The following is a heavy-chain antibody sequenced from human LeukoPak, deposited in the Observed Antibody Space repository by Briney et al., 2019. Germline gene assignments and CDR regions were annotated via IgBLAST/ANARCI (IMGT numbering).Heavy chain of an antibody. J-gene: IGHJ4*01. CDR2: IYYSGST. D-gene: IGHD3-3*01. CDR3: AREVHRSILEWLYYYY. Sequence: SETLSLTCTVSGGSISSSSYYWGWIRQPPGKGLEWIGSIYYSGSTYYNPSLKSRVTISVDTSKNQFSLKLSSVTAADTAVYYCAREVHRSILEWLYYYYWGHGTLVTFSS. CDR1: GGSISSSSYY. V-gene: IGHV4-39*07.